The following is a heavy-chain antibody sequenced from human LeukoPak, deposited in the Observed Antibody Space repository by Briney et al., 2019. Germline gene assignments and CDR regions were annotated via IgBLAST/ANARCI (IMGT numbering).Heavy chain of an antibody. V-gene: IGHV3-23*01. CDR2: ISGSGGNT. J-gene: IGHJ4*02. CDR1: GFTFSSYA. Sequence: GGSLRVSCAASGFTFSSYAMSWVRQAPGKGPESVSTISGSGGNTYYADSVKGRFTISRDNSKNTLWLQMNSLRAEDTALYYCAKGSLGSWYFFDYWGQGTLVTVSS. D-gene: IGHD6-13*01. CDR3: AKGSLGSWYFFDY.